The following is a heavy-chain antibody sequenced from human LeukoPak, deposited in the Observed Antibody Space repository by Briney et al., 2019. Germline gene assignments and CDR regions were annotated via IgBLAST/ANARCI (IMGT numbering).Heavy chain of an antibody. CDR1: GGSISSGDYS. J-gene: IGHJ4*02. V-gene: IGHV4-30-4*01. D-gene: IGHD6-13*01. Sequence: SETLSLTCTVSGGSISSGDYSWSWIRQPPGKGLEWIGYIYYNGSTYYNPSLKSRVTISVDTSKNQFSLKLSSVTAADTAVYYCARSSAGYSSSWYDYWGQGTLVTVSS. CDR2: IYYNGST. CDR3: ARSSAGYSSSWYDY.